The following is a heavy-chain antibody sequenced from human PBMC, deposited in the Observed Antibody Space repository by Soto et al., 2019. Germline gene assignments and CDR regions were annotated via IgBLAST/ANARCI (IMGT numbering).Heavy chain of an antibody. Sequence: QVQLQESGPGLVKPSETLSLTCTVSGGSISSYYWSWIRQSPGKGLEWIGYIHYSGSTKSNPSLKSRVNISVDTSRNQVYLKLSSVTAADSAVYFCARARYQLLHPYYYGMDVWGQGTTVTVSS. J-gene: IGHJ6*02. D-gene: IGHD2-2*01. V-gene: IGHV4-59*01. CDR1: GGSISSYY. CDR2: IHYSGST. CDR3: ARARYQLLHPYYYGMDV.